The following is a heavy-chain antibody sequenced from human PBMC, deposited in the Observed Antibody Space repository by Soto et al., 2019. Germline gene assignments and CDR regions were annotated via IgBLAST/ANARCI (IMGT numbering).Heavy chain of an antibody. CDR1: AFTFSSFS. CDR2: ISGSGGST. Sequence: GGSLRLSCAASAFTFSSFSMSWVRQAPGKGLEWVSAISGSGGSTYYADSVKGRFTISRDNSKNTLYLQMNSLRAEDTAVYYCAKDRRRFLEWSHAFDIWGQGTMVTVSS. J-gene: IGHJ3*02. CDR3: AKDRRRFLEWSHAFDI. D-gene: IGHD3-3*01. V-gene: IGHV3-23*01.